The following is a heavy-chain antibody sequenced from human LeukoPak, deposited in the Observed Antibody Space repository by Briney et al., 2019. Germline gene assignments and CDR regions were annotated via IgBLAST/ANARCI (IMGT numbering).Heavy chain of an antibody. Sequence: ASVKVSCKXSGYTFTSYGISWVRQAPGQGLEWMGWISAYNGNTNYAQKLQGRVAMTTDTSTSTAYMELSSLRSEDTAVYYCARVTLYGGKIFDYWGQGTLVTVSS. CDR2: ISAYNGNT. CDR3: ARVTLYGGKIFDY. V-gene: IGHV1-18*01. D-gene: IGHD4-23*01. J-gene: IGHJ4*02. CDR1: GYTFTSYG.